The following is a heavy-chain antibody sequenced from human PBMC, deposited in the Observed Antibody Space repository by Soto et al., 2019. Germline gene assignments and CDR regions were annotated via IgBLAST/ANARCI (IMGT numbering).Heavy chain of an antibody. D-gene: IGHD2-15*01. CDR1: GGTFSSYA. CDR3: ARGYCSGGSCYSGYYYYYGMDV. J-gene: IGHJ6*02. V-gene: IGHV1-69*06. Sequence: QVQLVQSGAEVKKPGSSVKVSCKAPGGTFSSYAISRVRQAPGPGPGWMGGINPIFGTANYAQKFQGRVTITPDKSTSTTYMELSSLRSDDTAVYYCARGYCSGGSCYSGYYYYYGMDVWGQGTTVTVSS. CDR2: INPIFGTA.